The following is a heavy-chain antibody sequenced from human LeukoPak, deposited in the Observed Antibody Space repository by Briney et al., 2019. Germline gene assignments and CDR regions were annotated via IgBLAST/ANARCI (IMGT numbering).Heavy chain of an antibody. J-gene: IGHJ4*02. CDR3: AKHPTL. V-gene: IGHV3-30*18. CDR1: GFTFSSYG. Sequence: GGSLRLSCAASGFTFSSYGMHWVRQAPGKGLEWVAVISYDGSNKYYADSVKGRFTISRDNSKNMLYLQMNSLRAEDTAVYYCAKHPTLWGQGTLVTVSS. CDR2: ISYDGSNK.